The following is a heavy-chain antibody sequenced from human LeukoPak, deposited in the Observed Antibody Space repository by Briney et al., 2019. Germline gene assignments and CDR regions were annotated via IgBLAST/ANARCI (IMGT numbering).Heavy chain of an antibody. D-gene: IGHD6-19*01. V-gene: IGHV1-18*01. CDR3: AKVTVAGHFDY. J-gene: IGHJ4*02. Sequence: GASLKVSCKASGYTFTNYRISWVRQAPGHGLEWMGWISTYNGNTNYAQNLQDRVTMTSDTSTSTAYMELRGLRSDDTAVYYRAKVTVAGHFDYWGQGTLVTVSS. CDR1: GYTFTNYR. CDR2: ISTYNGNT.